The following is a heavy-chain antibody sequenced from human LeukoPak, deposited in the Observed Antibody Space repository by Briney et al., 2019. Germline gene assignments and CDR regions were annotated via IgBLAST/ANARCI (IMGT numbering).Heavy chain of an antibody. CDR3: ARDVDFDFWSNYYQDD. V-gene: IGHV3-48*01. CDR1: GFTFSSYS. D-gene: IGHD3-3*01. J-gene: IGHJ4*02. CDR2: ISSSRSII. Sequence: GGSLRLSCAASGFTFSSYSMNWVRQAPGKGLEWVSYISSSRSIIYYADSVKGRFTISRDNAKNSLYLQMNSLRAEDTAVYYCARDVDFDFWSNYYQDDWGQGTLVTVSS.